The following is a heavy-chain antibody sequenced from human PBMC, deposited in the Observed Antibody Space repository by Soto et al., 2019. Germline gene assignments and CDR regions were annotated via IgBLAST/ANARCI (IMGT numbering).Heavy chain of an antibody. CDR1: GGTFSSYA. J-gene: IGHJ5*02. CDR3: ARRRAYGGGDCYPYNWFDP. V-gene: IGHV1-69*12. CDR2: IIPIFGTA. Sequence: QVQLVQSGAEVKKPGSSVKVSCKASGGTFSSYAISWVRQAPGQGLEWMGGIIPIFGTANYAQKFQGRVTTTADESTSTAYMVLSSLRSEDTAVYYCARRRAYGGGDCYPYNWFDPWGQGTLVTVSS. D-gene: IGHD2-21*02.